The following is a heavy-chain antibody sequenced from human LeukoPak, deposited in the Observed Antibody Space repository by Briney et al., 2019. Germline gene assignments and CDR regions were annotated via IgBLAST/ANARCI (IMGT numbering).Heavy chain of an antibody. V-gene: IGHV4-30-4*01. D-gene: IGHD4-17*01. J-gene: IGHJ3*02. Sequence: SETLSLTCTVSGGSISSGDYYWSWIRQPPVKGLEWIGYIYYSGSTYYNPSLKSRVTISVDTSKNQFSLKLSSVTAADTAVYYCARADGDYRAFDIWGQGTMVTVSS. CDR2: IYYSGST. CDR1: GGSISSGDYY. CDR3: ARADGDYRAFDI.